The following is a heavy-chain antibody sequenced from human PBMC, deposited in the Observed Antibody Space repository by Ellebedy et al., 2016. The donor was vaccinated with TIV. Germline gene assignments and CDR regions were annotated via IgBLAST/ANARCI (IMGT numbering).Heavy chain of an antibody. J-gene: IGHJ4*02. V-gene: IGHV3-21*06. CDR1: GFTFSNYN. Sequence: GESLKISCVASGFTFSNYNMNWVRQSPGKGLEWVSSIRSTGSDKYYAESVKGRFTISRDNAQDTLFLQMNSLIAEYTAVYFCSRGCSTPDSWGQGTLVIVSS. CDR2: IRSTGSDK. D-gene: IGHD2-15*01. CDR3: SRGCSTPDS.